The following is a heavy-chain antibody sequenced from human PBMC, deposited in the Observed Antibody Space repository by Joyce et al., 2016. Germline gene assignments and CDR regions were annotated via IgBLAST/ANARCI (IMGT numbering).Heavy chain of an antibody. CDR2: INSASKYI. V-gene: IGHV3-21*01. D-gene: IGHD6-13*01. J-gene: IGHJ4*02. CDR1: GFSFTSYS. CDR3: ARGRGSASGYFDY. Sequence: EVQLVESGGGLVKPGGSLRLSCAAYGFSFTSYSMNWARQAPGKVLGWVSSINSASKYIYYAYSVKGRFTISRDNAKNSVYLQMNSLRAEDTAVYYCARGRGSASGYFDYWGQGTLVTVSS.